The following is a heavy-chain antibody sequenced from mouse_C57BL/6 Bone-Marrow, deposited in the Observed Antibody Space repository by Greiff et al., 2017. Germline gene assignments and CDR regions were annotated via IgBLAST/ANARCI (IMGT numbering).Heavy chain of an antibody. CDR3: ARYYYGSRGFDY. CDR2: ISTLAYSI. Sequence: EVHLVESGGGLVQPGGSLKLSCAASGFTFSDYGMAWVRQAPRKGPEWVAFISTLAYSIYYAATVTGRCTISRENAKNTLDLEMSILRSEDTAMYYCARYYYGSRGFDYWGQGTTLTGSS. J-gene: IGHJ2*01. V-gene: IGHV5-15*01. D-gene: IGHD1-1*01. CDR1: GFTFSDYG.